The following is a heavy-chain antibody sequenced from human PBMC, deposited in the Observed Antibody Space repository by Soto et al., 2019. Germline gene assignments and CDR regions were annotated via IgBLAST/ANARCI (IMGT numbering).Heavy chain of an antibody. CDR2: ISWNSGSI. V-gene: IGHV3-9*01. J-gene: IGHJ4*02. CDR3: AKVAVVVAATGAFDY. Sequence: EVQLVESGGGLVQPGRSLRLSCAASGFTFDDYAMHWVRQAPGKGLEWVSGISWNSGSIGYADSVKGRFTISRDNAKNSLYLQMNRLRAEDTALYYCAKVAVVVAATGAFDYWGQGTLVTVSS. D-gene: IGHD2-15*01. CDR1: GFTFDDYA.